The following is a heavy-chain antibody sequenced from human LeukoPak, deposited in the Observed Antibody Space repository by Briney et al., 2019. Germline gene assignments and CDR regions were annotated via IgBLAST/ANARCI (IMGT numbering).Heavy chain of an antibody. Sequence: PSETLSLTCAVYGGSFSGYYWSWIRQPPGKGLEWIGYIYYSGSTNYNPSLKSRVTISVDTSKNQFSLKLSSVTAADTAVYYCVRGKGYFQHWGQGTLVTVSS. J-gene: IGHJ1*01. V-gene: IGHV4-59*01. CDR2: IYYSGST. CDR1: GGSFSGYY. CDR3: VRGKGYFQH.